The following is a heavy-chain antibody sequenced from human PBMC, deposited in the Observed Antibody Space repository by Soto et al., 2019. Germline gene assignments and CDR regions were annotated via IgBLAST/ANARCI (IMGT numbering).Heavy chain of an antibody. CDR2: INHSGST. V-gene: IGHV4-34*01. CDR1: GGSFSGYY. Sequence: SETLSLTCAVYGGSFSGYYWSWIRQPPGKGLEWIGEINHSGSTNYNPSLKSRVTISVDTSKNQFSLKLSSVTAADTAVYYCARATRGYSYGLDYWGQGTLVTVS. D-gene: IGHD5-18*01. CDR3: ARATRGYSYGLDY. J-gene: IGHJ4*02.